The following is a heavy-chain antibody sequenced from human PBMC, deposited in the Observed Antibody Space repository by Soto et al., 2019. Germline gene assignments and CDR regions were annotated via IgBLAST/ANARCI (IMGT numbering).Heavy chain of an antibody. Sequence: SQTLSLTCAISGGSVSSNSAAWNWIRQSPSRGLEWLGRTYYRSKWYNDYAVSVKSRITINPDTSKNQFSLQLNSVTPEDTAVYYCARDLSLSGIAVAGTLDYWGQGTLVTVSS. D-gene: IGHD6-19*01. CDR1: GGSVSSNSAA. CDR3: ARDLSLSGIAVAGTLDY. J-gene: IGHJ4*02. V-gene: IGHV6-1*01. CDR2: TYYRSKWYN.